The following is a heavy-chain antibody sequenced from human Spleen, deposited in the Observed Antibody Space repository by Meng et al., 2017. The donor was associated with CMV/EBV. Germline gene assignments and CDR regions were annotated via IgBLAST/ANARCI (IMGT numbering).Heavy chain of an antibody. CDR1: GLTLRSYW. Sequence: VQLVGAGGDSVKTGGSLRLSCAVSGLTLRSYWMHWVRQAPGKGLEWVSRIDIDGRDITYADSVKGRFTISRDTAKNTLYLEMNSLRVEDTAVYYCARGLEEYLGWEMGYWGQGTLVTVSS. CDR2: IDIDGRDI. J-gene: IGHJ4*02. D-gene: IGHD2/OR15-2a*01. CDR3: ARGLEEYLGWEMGY. V-gene: IGHV3-74*03.